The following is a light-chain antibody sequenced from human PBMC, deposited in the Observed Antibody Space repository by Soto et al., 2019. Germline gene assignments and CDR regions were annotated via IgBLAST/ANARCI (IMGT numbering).Light chain of an antibody. Sequence: QSVLTQPPSASGSPGQSVTISCTGASSDFDTYNSVSWYQQFPGQAPKLLIHEVDKRPSGVPDRFSGSRSGTSASLAISGLQSDDEADYFCSTWDDSLNGWVFGGGTKLTVL. CDR1: SSDFDTYNS. CDR2: EVD. V-gene: IGLV2-8*01. CDR3: STWDDSLNGWV. J-gene: IGLJ3*02.